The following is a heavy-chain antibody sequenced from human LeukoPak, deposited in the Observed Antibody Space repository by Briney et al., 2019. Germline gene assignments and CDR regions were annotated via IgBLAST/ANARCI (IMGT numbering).Heavy chain of an antibody. CDR1: GFTFSSYG. D-gene: IGHD3-10*01. J-gene: IGHJ4*02. Sequence: GRSPRLSCAASGFTFSSYGMHWVRRAPGKGLEWVAVISYDGSNKYYADSVKGRFTISRDNSKNTLYLQMNSLRAEDTAVYYCAKDRSYYGSGSSPGYWGQGTLVTVSS. V-gene: IGHV3-30*18. CDR2: ISYDGSNK. CDR3: AKDRSYYGSGSSPGY.